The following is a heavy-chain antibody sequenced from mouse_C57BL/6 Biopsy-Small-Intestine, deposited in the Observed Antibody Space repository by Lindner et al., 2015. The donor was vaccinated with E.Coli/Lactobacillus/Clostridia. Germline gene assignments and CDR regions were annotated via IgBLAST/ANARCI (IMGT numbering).Heavy chain of an antibody. D-gene: IGHD1-2*01. CDR1: GYTFTNYN. V-gene: IGHV1-85*01. Sequence: VQLQESGPALVKPGASVKLSCKASGYTFTNYNINWVKQRPGQGPEWIGWIYPRDGSSKDNEKFKDKATLTVDTSSSTAYMALHSLTSEDSAVYFCARHGLDAFYFDYWGQGTTLTVSS. CDR3: ARHGLDAFYFDY. CDR2: IYPRDGSS. J-gene: IGHJ2*01.